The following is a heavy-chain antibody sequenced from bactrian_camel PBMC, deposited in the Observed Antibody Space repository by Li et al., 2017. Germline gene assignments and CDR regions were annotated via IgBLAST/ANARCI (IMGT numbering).Heavy chain of an antibody. CDR3: VRDGHDISTMYTYNY. CDR1: GITFSSYW. J-gene: IGHJ4*01. Sequence: QLVESGGGLVQPGGSLTLSCAASGITFSSYWMYWVRQAPGKGLEWVSAINSAGGTTYYEDSVKGRFTISRDNAKNTVYLQMNSLKPEDTAVHYCVRDGHDISTMYTYNYWGQGTQVTVS. D-gene: IGHD4*01. CDR2: INSAGGTT. V-gene: IGHV3S25*01.